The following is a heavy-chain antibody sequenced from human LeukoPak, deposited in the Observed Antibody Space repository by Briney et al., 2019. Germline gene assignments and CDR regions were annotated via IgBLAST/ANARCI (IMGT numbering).Heavy chain of an antibody. CDR2: ISSSDSTT. Sequence: GGSLRLSCAASGFTFSSYEMNWGRQAPGKGLEWVSYISSSDSTTYYADSVKGRFTISRDNAMNSLYLQMNSLRVEDTAVYYCARVLYDSSGYYLNYFDYWGQGTPVTVSS. CDR3: ARVLYDSSGYYLNYFDY. D-gene: IGHD3-22*01. CDR1: GFTFSSYE. V-gene: IGHV3-48*03. J-gene: IGHJ4*02.